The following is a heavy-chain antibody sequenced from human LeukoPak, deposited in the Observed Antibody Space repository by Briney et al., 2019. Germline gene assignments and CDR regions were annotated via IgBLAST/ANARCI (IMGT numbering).Heavy chain of an antibody. Sequence: GGSLRLSCAASGFSFNESYMTWIRQAPGKGLEWVAYISGRSYSMYYADAVKGRFNISRDNSLNSLYLHMSSLRADDTAVYYCVRGKRRFDYWGQGTLVTVSS. V-gene: IGHV3-11*01. CDR1: GFSFNESY. CDR3: VRGKRRFDY. CDR2: ISGRSYSM. J-gene: IGHJ4*02.